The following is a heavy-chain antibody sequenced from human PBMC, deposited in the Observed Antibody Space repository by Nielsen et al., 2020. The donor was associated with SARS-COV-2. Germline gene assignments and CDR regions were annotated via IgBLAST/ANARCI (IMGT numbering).Heavy chain of an antibody. V-gene: IGHV3-21*01. D-gene: IGHD5-24*01. CDR2: ISSSSTYI. J-gene: IGHJ4*02. CDR1: GFTFSSYS. CDR3: ARDRDGYNPTHFDC. Sequence: GGSLRLSCAASGFTFSSYSMNWVRQAPGKGLEWVSSISSSSTYIYYADSVKGRFTISRDNAKNSLYLQMNSLRAEDTAVYYCARDRDGYNPTHFDCWGQGTLVTVSS.